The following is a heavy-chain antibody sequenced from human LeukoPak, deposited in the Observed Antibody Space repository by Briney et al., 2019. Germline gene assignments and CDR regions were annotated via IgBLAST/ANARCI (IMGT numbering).Heavy chain of an antibody. CDR3: ARDRENIVLVPGAKRKTWYFDY. Sequence: SQTLSLTCTVSGGLISSGSYYWSWVRQPAGKGLEWIGRMYTSGSTNYNPSLKSRVTISVDTSKNQFSLKLSSVTAADTAVYYCARDRENIVLVPGAKRKTWYFDYWGQGTLVTVSS. J-gene: IGHJ4*02. CDR1: GGLISSGSYY. V-gene: IGHV4-61*02. CDR2: MYTSGST. D-gene: IGHD2-2*01.